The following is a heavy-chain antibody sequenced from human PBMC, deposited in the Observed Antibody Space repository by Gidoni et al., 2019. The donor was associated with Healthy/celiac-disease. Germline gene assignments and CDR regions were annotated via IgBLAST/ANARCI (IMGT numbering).Heavy chain of an antibody. Sequence: QVQLVESGGGVVQPGRSLRLSCAASGFTFSSYAMHWGRQAPGKGLEWVAVISYDGSNKYYADSVKGRFTISRDNSKNTLYLQMNSLRAEDTAVYYCARDDEQWLVRLFDYWGQGTLVTVSS. CDR1: GFTFSSYA. V-gene: IGHV3-30-3*01. D-gene: IGHD6-19*01. CDR3: ARDDEQWLVRLFDY. CDR2: ISYDGSNK. J-gene: IGHJ4*02.